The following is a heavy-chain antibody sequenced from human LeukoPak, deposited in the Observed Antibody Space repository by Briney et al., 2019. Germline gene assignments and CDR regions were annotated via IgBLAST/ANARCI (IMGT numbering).Heavy chain of an antibody. CDR1: GGSFSGYY. V-gene: IGHV4-34*01. D-gene: IGHD5-24*01. Sequence: PSETLSLACAVYGGSFSGYYWSWIRQPPGKGLEWIGEINHSGSTHYNPSLKSRVTISVDTSKNQFSLKLSSVTAADTAVYYCAREDGDGSRFNYFDYWGQGTLVTVSS. CDR2: INHSGST. J-gene: IGHJ4*02. CDR3: AREDGDGSRFNYFDY.